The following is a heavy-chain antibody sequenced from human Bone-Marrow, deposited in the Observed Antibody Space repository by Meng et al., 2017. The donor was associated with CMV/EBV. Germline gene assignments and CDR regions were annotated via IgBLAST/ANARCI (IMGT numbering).Heavy chain of an antibody. CDR2: ISYDGSNK. J-gene: IGHJ6*02. CDR3: ARDFVSGWYVSYYYYYYGMYV. D-gene: IGHD6-19*01. Sequence: GESLKISCAASGFTFSSYAMHWVRQAPGKGLEWVAVISYDGSNKYYADSVKGRFTISRDNSKNTLYLQMNSLRAEDTAVYYCARDFVSGWYVSYYYYYYGMYVWGQGTTVAVSS. V-gene: IGHV3-30*04. CDR1: GFTFSSYA.